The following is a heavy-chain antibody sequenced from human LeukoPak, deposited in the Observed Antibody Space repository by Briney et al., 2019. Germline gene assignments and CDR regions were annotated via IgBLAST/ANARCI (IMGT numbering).Heavy chain of an antibody. D-gene: IGHD1-26*01. CDR3: ARHVIVGATTLDY. Sequence: GGSLRLSCAASGFTFSSYAMHWVRQAPGKGLEWVAVISYDGSNKYYADSVKGRFTISRDNSKNTLYLQMNSLRAEDTAVYYCARHVIVGATTLDYWGQGTLVTVSS. CDR2: ISYDGSNK. J-gene: IGHJ4*02. CDR1: GFTFSSYA. V-gene: IGHV3-30*04.